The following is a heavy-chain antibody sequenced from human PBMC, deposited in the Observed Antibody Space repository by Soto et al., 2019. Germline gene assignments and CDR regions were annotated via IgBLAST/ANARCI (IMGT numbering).Heavy chain of an antibody. CDR3: AKDVGALWSGPLDY. CDR2: ISSSSSYI. V-gene: IGHV3-21*04. CDR1: GFTFSSYS. Sequence: PGGSLRLSCAASGFTFSSYSMNWVRQAPGKGLEWVSSISSSSSYIYYADSVKGRFTISRDNAKNSLYLQMNSLRAEDTALYYCAKDVGALWSGPLDYWGQGTLVTVSS. D-gene: IGHD3-10*02. J-gene: IGHJ4*02.